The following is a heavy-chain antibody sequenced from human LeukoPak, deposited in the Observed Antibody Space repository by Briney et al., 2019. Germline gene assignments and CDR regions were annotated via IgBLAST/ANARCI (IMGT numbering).Heavy chain of an antibody. J-gene: IGHJ5*02. D-gene: IGHD6-19*01. CDR2: INHSGST. CDR1: GGSFSSYY. Sequence: SETLSLTCTVYGGSFSSYYWSWIRQPPGKGLEWIGEINHSGSTNYNPSLKSRVTISVDTSKNQLSLNLNSVTAADTAVYYCALAVAGTNWFDPWGQGTLVTVSS. CDR3: ALAVAGTNWFDP. V-gene: IGHV4-34*01.